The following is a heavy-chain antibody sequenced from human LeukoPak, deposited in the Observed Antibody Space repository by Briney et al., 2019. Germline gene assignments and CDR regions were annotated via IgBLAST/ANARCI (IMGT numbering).Heavy chain of an antibody. D-gene: IGHD7-27*01. V-gene: IGHV3-74*01. CDR3: ARDRSWGSQCYFDY. CDR2: INSDGRST. J-gene: IGHJ4*02. CDR1: GFTFSSYW. Sequence: GGSLRLSCAASGFTFSSYWMHWVRQAPGKGLVWVSRINSDGRSTSYADYVKGRFTISGDNSKNTLYLQMNSLRAEDTAVYYCARDRSWGSQCYFDYWGQGTLVTVSS.